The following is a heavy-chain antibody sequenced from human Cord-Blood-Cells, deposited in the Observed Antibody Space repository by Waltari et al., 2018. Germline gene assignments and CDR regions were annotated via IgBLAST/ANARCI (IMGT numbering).Heavy chain of an antibody. CDR2: IYPGGCST. D-gene: IGHD3-10*01. CDR3: ATCRYYGSESYFDY. Sequence: QVPLVQSGAEVKTPGASVKVSCKASGYTFTSYYMHWGRQAPGQGLEWMGIIYPGGCSTSYAQKFKGRVTRTRDTSTSTVYMELSSLRPEDTAVYYCATCRYYGSESYFDYWGQGTLVTVSS. J-gene: IGHJ4*02. V-gene: IGHV1-46*01. CDR1: GYTFTSYY.